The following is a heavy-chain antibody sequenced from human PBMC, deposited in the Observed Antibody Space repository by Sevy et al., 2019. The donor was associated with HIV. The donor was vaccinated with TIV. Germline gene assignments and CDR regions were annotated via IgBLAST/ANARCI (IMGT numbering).Heavy chain of an antibody. CDR2: IGGGGGST. CDR1: GFTFSSYA. J-gene: IGHJ4*02. Sequence: GGSLRLSCAASGFTFSSYAMSWVRQAPGKGLEWVSAIGGGGGSTYYADSVKGRFTISRDNSKNTLYLQMNSLRAEDTAIYYCARKYDSSGYFDYWGQGTLVTVSS. D-gene: IGHD3-22*01. V-gene: IGHV3-23*01. CDR3: ARKYDSSGYFDY.